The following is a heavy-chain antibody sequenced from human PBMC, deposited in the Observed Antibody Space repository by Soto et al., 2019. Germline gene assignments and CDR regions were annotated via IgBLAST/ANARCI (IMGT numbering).Heavy chain of an antibody. V-gene: IGHV4-4*02. CDR2: VYQSGSA. Sequence: SETLSLTCGVSGGSISSHNWWSWVRQPPGKGLEWIGEVYQSGSANYNPSLKSRVVMSVDKSQNQFSLKLSSVTAADTAVYYCARVRITNFGVVIALDVWGQGTTVTVSS. CDR3: ARVRITNFGVVIALDV. CDR1: GGSISSHNW. J-gene: IGHJ6*02. D-gene: IGHD3-3*01.